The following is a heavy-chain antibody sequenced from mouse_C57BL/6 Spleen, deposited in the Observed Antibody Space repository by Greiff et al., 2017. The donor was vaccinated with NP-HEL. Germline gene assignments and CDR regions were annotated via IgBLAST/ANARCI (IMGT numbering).Heavy chain of an antibody. D-gene: IGHD1-1*01. CDR1: GFSLTSYA. J-gene: IGHJ1*03. CDR2: IWTGGGT. Sequence: LQESGPGLVAPSQSLSITCTVSGFSLTSYAISWVRQPPGKGLEWLGVIWTGGGTNYNSALKSRLSISKDNSKSQVFLKMNSLQTDDTARYYCARYYYGSSSGTIYWYFDVWGTGTTVTVSS. V-gene: IGHV2-9-1*01. CDR3: ARYYYGSSSGTIYWYFDV.